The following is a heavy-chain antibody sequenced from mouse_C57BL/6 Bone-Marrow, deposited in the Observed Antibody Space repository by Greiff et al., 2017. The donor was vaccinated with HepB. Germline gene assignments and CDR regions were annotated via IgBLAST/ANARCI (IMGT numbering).Heavy chain of an antibody. CDR3: ARGDGHWYFDV. J-gene: IGHJ1*03. CDR1: GYSFTSCYY. Sequence: EVKVVESGPGLVKPSQSLSLTCSVTGYSFTSCYYCNLIRQFPGNKLECMGYISYNGSNNYNPSLKNRITITRDTSKNQFFLKLNSVTTEDTATYYCARGDGHWYFDVWGTGTTVTVSS. D-gene: IGHD2-3*01. V-gene: IGHV3-6*01. CDR2: ISYNGSN.